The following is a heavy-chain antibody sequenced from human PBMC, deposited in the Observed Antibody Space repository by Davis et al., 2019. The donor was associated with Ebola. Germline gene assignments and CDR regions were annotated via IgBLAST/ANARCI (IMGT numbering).Heavy chain of an antibody. Sequence: ASVKVSCKASGDTFTDYAMNWVRQAPGQGVEWMGWIYTGNVNTKYSQKFEGRVIITRDTSANPVYMELNSLGFEDTAVYYCARESYSDYLSNYWGQGTLVIVSS. CDR1: GDTFTDYA. J-gene: IGHJ4*02. D-gene: IGHD4-11*01. V-gene: IGHV1-3*04. CDR3: ARESYSDYLSNY. CDR2: IYTGNVNT.